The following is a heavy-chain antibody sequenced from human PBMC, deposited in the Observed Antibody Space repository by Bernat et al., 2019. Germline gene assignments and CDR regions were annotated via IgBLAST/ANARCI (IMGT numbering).Heavy chain of an antibody. V-gene: IGHV3-66*01. CDR2: IYSGGST. J-gene: IGHJ4*02. Sequence: EVQLVESGGGLVQPGGSLRLSCAASGFIVSSNYMSWVRQAPGKGLEWVSVIYSGGSTYYADSVKGRFTVSRDNSKNTLYLQMNSLRAEDTAVYYCARGVGVAATVVYWGQGTLVTASS. CDR3: ARGVGVAATVVY. CDR1: GFIVSSNY. D-gene: IGHD6-19*01.